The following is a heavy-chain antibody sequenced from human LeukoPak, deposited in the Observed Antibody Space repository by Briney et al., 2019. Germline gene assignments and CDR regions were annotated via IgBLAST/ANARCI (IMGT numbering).Heavy chain of an antibody. J-gene: IGHJ4*02. D-gene: IGHD6-13*01. V-gene: IGHV3-48*01. CDR3: ARDLAGTRFYYFDY. CDR2: ISSSSSTI. Sequence: GGSLRLSCAASGVTFSSYSMNWVRQAPGKGLEWVSYISSSSSTIYYADSVKGRFTISRDNAKNSLYLQMNSLRAEDTAVYYCARDLAGTRFYYFDYWGQGTLVTVSS. CDR1: GVTFSSYS.